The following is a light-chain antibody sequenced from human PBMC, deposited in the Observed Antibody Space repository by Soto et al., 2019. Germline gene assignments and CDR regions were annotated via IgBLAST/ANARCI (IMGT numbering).Light chain of an antibody. CDR3: QQYGSSPL. Sequence: EIVLTQSPATLSLSPWERATLSCRASQSVSSNLAWYQQKPGQAPRLLIYGASSRATGIPDRFSGSGSGTDFTLTISRLEPEDFAVYYCQQYGSSPLFGQGTRLEIK. V-gene: IGKV3-20*01. CDR1: QSVSSN. CDR2: GAS. J-gene: IGKJ5*01.